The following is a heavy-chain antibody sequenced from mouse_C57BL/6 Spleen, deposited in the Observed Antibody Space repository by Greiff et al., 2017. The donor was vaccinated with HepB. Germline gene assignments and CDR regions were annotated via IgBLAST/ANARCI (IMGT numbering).Heavy chain of an antibody. CDR3: ARWEFTGNTLLDY. Sequence: QVQLQQSGPELVKPGASVKISCKASGYSFTSYYIHWVKQRPGQGLEWIGWIYPGSGNTKYNEKFKGKATLTADTSSSTAYMQLSSLTSEDSAVYYCARWEFTGNTLLDYWGQGPTLTVST. CDR1: GYSFTSYY. J-gene: IGHJ2*01. CDR2: IYPGSGNT. D-gene: IGHD4-1*01. V-gene: IGHV1-66*01.